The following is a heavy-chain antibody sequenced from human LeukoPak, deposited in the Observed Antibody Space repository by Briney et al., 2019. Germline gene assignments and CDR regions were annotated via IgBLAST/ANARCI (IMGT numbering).Heavy chain of an antibody. CDR3: TRDYYDSSGLPFDY. CDR2: IWYDGSNK. Sequence: GGSLRLSCAASGFTFSSYGMHWVRQAPGKGLEWVAVIWYDGSNKYYADSVKGRFTISRDNSKNTLYLQMNSLRAEDTAVYYCTRDYYDSSGLPFDYWGQGTLVTVSS. J-gene: IGHJ4*02. D-gene: IGHD3-22*01. V-gene: IGHV3-33*01. CDR1: GFTFSSYG.